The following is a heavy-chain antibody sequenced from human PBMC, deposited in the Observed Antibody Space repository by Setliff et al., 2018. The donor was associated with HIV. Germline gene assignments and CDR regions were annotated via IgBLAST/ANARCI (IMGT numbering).Heavy chain of an antibody. CDR3: ARLSRYSYDSSGYYFCDY. CDR2: IYYSGTT. D-gene: IGHD3-22*01. V-gene: IGHV4-39*01. J-gene: IGHJ4*02. CDR1: GGSISSSSTFY. Sequence: SETLSLTCTVSGGSISSSSTFYWGWIRQPPGKGLEWIGSIYYSGTTYYNPSLKSRVTISVDTSKNQFSLKLSSVTAADTALYYCARLSRYSYDSSGYYFCDYWGQGSLVTV.